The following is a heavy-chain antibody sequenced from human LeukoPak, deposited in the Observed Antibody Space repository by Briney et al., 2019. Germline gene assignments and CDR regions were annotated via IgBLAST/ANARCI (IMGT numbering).Heavy chain of an antibody. Sequence: SETPSLTCTVSGASVSTYYWSWIRQPPGKGLEWIGYMSYSGSTNYNPSLKSRVTISADASKNQFSLKLSSVTAADTAVYYCARAYCGGDCYRNWFDPGAREPWSPSPQ. CDR1: GASVSTYY. D-gene: IGHD2-21*02. V-gene: IGHV4-59*02. CDR2: MSYSGST. J-gene: IGHJ5*02. CDR3: ARAYCGGDCYRNWFDP.